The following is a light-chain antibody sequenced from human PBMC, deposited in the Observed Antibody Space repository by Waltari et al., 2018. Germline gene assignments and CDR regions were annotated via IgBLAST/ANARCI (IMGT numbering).Light chain of an antibody. V-gene: IGLV10-54*04. Sequence: QAGLTQPPSVSRALGQTATLTCAGNRNNVGNQGVAWLQQHQGHPPKLLSYRSDNRPSGISGRFSASRSGNTASLTITGLQADDEADYYCSAWDSDLVAVVFGGGTKLTVL. CDR2: RSD. CDR3: SAWDSDLVAVV. J-gene: IGLJ3*02. CDR1: RNNVGNQG.